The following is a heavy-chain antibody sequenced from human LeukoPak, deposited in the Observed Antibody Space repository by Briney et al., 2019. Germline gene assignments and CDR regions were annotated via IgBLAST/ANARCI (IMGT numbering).Heavy chain of an antibody. Sequence: SETLSLTCADSGGSISSSNWWSWVRQPPGKGLEWIGEIYHSGSTNYNPSLKSRVTISVDKSKNQFSLKLSSVTAADTAVYYCARHTIAVAGEFDYWGQGTLVTVSS. D-gene: IGHD6-19*01. CDR1: GGSISSSNW. CDR2: IYHSGST. V-gene: IGHV4-4*02. J-gene: IGHJ4*02. CDR3: ARHTIAVAGEFDY.